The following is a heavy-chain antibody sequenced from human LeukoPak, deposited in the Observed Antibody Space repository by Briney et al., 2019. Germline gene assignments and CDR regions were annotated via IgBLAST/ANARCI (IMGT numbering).Heavy chain of an antibody. V-gene: IGHV1-2*02. D-gene: IGHD6-13*01. CDR2: INPNSGGT. J-gene: IGHJ6*03. CDR3: ARDAIAAAGTQLPYYYYYMDV. CDR1: GYTFTGYY. Sequence: ASVKVSCKASGYTFTGYYMHWVRQAPGQGLEWMGWINPNSGGTNYAQKFQGRVTMTRDTSISTAYMELSRLRSDDTAVYYCARDAIAAAGTQLPYYYYYMDVWGKGTTVTISS.